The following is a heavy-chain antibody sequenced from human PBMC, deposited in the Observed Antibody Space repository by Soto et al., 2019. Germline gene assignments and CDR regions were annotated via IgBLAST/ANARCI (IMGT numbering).Heavy chain of an antibody. CDR3: AKEDVWFAKDY. D-gene: IGHD3-10*01. CDR2: ISHDGSDK. Sequence: PGGSLRLSCVASGFTFSGYGMHWVRQAPGKGLEWLAVISHDGSDKYYADSVRGRFTISRDNSENTLYLQMNSLRPEYTAVYYCAKEDVWFAKDYWGQGTLVTVSS. CDR1: GFTFSGYG. V-gene: IGHV3-30*18. J-gene: IGHJ4*02.